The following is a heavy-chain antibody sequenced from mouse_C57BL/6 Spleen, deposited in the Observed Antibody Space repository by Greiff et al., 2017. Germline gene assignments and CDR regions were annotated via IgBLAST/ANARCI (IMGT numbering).Heavy chain of an antibody. J-gene: IGHJ2*01. D-gene: IGHD1-1*01. V-gene: IGHV5-12*01. CDR1: GFTFSDYY. Sequence: EVMLVESGGGLVQPGGSLKLSCAASGFTFSDYYMYWVRQTPEKRLEWVAYISNGGGSTYYPDTVKGRFTISRDNAKNTLYLQMSRLKSEDTAMYYCARAITTVGFDYWGQGTTLTVS. CDR3: ARAITTVGFDY. CDR2: ISNGGGST.